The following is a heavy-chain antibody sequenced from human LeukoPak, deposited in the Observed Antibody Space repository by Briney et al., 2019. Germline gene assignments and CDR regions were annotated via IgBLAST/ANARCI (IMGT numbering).Heavy chain of an antibody. D-gene: IGHD3-10*01. CDR3: ARGFDGSGSSLYYFDY. Sequence: SETLSLTCAVYGGSFSGYYWSWIRQPPGKGLEWIGEINHSGSTNYNPSLKSRVTISVDTSKNQFSLKLSSVTAADTAVYYCARGFDGSGSSLYYFDYWGQGTLVTVSS. CDR1: GGSFSGYY. V-gene: IGHV4-34*01. CDR2: INHSGST. J-gene: IGHJ4*02.